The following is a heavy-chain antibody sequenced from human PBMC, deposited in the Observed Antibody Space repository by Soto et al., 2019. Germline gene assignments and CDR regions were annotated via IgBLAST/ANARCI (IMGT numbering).Heavy chain of an antibody. CDR3: ARDPFSGFDY. CDR1: GCSISSGDYY. CDR2: IYYSGST. V-gene: IGHV4-30-4*01. D-gene: IGHD2-15*01. Sequence: SETLSLTCTVSGCSISSGDYYWSWIRQPPGKGLEWIGYIYYSGSTYYNPSLKSRVTISVDTSKNQFSLKLSSVTAADTAVYYCARDPFSGFDYWGQGTLVTVSS. J-gene: IGHJ4*02.